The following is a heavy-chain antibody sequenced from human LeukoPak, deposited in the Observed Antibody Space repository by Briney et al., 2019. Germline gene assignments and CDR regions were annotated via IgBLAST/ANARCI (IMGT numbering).Heavy chain of an antibody. Sequence: GGSLRLSCTASGFTFDDYAMHWVRQGPGKGLEWVSGISWNSNSRVYVDSVKGRFTISRDNSKNTLYLQMNSLRAEDTAVYYCAKDLWSYDFWSGYYRPSGVHDYWGQGTLVTVSS. CDR3: AKDLWSYDFWSGYYRPSGVHDY. J-gene: IGHJ4*02. CDR2: ISWNSNSR. V-gene: IGHV3-9*01. CDR1: GFTFDDYA. D-gene: IGHD3-3*01.